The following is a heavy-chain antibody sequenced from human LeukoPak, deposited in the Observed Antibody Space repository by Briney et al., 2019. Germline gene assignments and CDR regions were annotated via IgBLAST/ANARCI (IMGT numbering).Heavy chain of an antibody. Sequence: GGSLRLSCAASGFTFSSYSMNWVRQAPGQGLEWVSYISSSSSTIYYADSVKGRFTITRDNSKNSPYLQTNSRTPRDTAGYYCARDSYHGSGSYLTLDYWGQGTLLTVSS. CDR3: ARDSYHGSGSYLTLDY. CDR1: GFTFSSYS. D-gene: IGHD3-10*01. V-gene: IGHV3-48*01. CDR2: ISSSSSTI. J-gene: IGHJ4*02.